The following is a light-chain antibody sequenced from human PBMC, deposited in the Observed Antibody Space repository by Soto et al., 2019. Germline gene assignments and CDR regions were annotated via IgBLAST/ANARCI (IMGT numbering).Light chain of an antibody. CDR2: AAS. V-gene: IGKV1-27*01. J-gene: IGKJ1*01. CDR3: QKYNSDPPWT. Sequence: DIQMTQSPSSLSASVGDRVTITCRATQDISNYLAWYQQKPGKVPNLLIYAASTLQSGVPSRFSGSGSGTDFTITTSSLQPEDVATYYCQKYNSDPPWTFGQGTKVEI. CDR1: QDISNY.